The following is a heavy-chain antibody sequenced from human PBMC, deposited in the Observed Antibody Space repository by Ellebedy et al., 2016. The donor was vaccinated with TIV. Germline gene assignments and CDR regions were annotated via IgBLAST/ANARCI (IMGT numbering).Heavy chain of an antibody. Sequence: GESLKISCVASGFSFRNYWMGWVRQAPGKGLEWVANIYQDGSEKYYVDSVEGRFTISRDNAKNSLYLEMKSLRAEDTAVYYCSRRGSYGDYAVQVNNLFDSWGQGTPVTVSP. CDR1: GFSFRNYW. J-gene: IGHJ5*01. V-gene: IGHV3-7*01. CDR2: IYQDGSEK. D-gene: IGHD4-17*01. CDR3: SRRGSYGDYAVQVNNLFDS.